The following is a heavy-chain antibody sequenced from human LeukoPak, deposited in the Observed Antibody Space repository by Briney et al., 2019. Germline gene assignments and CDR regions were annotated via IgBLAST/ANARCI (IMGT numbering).Heavy chain of an antibody. Sequence: SETLSLTCTVSGGSFSSSGYYWGWIRQPPGKGLEWIASISYSGSTYYNPSLKSRVTISVDTSKNQFSLKLSSVTAADTALYYCARHTHVIRWRFFDYWGQGTLVTVSS. V-gene: IGHV4-39*01. CDR1: GGSFSSSGYY. CDR2: ISYSGST. CDR3: ARHTHVIRWRFFDY. D-gene: IGHD2/OR15-2a*01. J-gene: IGHJ4*02.